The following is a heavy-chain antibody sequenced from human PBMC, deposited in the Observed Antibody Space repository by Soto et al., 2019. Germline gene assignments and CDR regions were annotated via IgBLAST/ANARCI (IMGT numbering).Heavy chain of an antibody. Sequence: SETLSLTCAVYGGSFSGDYWSWIRQPPGKGLEWIGEINHSGSTNYNPSLKSRVTISVDTSTSTAYMELRSLRSEDTAVYYCARPIDYDILTGYGYYGMDVWGQGTTVTVSS. V-gene: IGHV4-34*01. J-gene: IGHJ6*02. CDR3: ARPIDYDILTGYGYYGMDV. CDR2: INHSGST. D-gene: IGHD3-9*01. CDR1: GGSFSGDY.